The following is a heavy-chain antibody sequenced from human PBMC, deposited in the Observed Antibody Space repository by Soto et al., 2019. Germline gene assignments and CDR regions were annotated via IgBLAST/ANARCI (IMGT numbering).Heavy chain of an antibody. V-gene: IGHV1-2*04. D-gene: IGHD3-22*01. CDR2: INPKSGGA. J-gene: IGHJ3*01. CDR3: VRDYYDGSASYGFEF. Sequence: ASVKVSCKASGYVFTGYYIHWVRQAPGQGLEWMGWINPKSGGANIAQKFQGWVTLTRDTSISTTYMEVNRLTSNDTAVYYCVRDYYDGSASYGFEFWGQGTPVTGS. CDR1: GYVFTGYY.